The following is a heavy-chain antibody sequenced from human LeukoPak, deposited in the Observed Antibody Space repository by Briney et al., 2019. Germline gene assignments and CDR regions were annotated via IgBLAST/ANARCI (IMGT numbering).Heavy chain of an antibody. Sequence: GGSLRLSCAPSGFTFSSYAMSWVRQAPGKGLEWVSAISGSGGSTYYADSVKGRFTISRDNSKNTLYLQMNSLRAEDTAVYYCAKSPAIGGESDYWGQGTLVTVSS. V-gene: IGHV3-23*01. D-gene: IGHD3-16*01. J-gene: IGHJ4*02. CDR1: GFTFSSYA. CDR3: AKSPAIGGESDY. CDR2: ISGSGGST.